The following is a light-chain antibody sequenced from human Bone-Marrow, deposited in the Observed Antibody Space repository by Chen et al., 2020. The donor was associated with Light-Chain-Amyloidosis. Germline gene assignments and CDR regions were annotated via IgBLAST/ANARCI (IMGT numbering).Light chain of an antibody. CDR2: GAS. J-gene: IGKJ1*01. Sequence: EVVLMQSQATLSVSPGERATLSCRASQCVSSNLALYQHKPGHAPRLLIYGASSRATGVPPRFSCSGSGTDFTLTITSLQSEDSAVYYCQQYGLTVGQGTKVEIK. CDR3: QQYGLT. CDR1: QCVSSN. V-gene: IGKV3-15*01.